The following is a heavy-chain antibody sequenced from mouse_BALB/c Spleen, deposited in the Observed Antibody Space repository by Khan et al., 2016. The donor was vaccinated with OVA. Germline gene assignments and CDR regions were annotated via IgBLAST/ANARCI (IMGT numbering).Heavy chain of an antibody. J-gene: IGHJ2*01. Sequence: EVQLVESGGGLVKPGGSLKLSCAASGFTFSDYYMYWVRQTPEKRLEWVATISDGGSYTYYPDSVKGRFTISRDNAKNNLYLQMSSLKSEDTAMYYCARGENWSFDYCGQGTTLIVAS. D-gene: IGHD4-1*01. CDR3: ARGENWSFDY. CDR1: GFTFSDYY. V-gene: IGHV5-4*02. CDR2: ISDGGSYT.